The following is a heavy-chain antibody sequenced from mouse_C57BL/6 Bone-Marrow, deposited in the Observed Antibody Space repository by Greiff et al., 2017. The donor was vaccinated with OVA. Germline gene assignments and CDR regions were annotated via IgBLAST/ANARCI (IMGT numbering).Heavy chain of an antibody. V-gene: IGHV5-4*01. CDR2: ISDGGSYT. CDR3: AEGYLDV. J-gene: IGHJ1*03. CDR1: GFTFSSYA. Sequence: EVQGVESGGGLVKPGGSLKLSCAASGFTFSSYAMSWVRQTPEKRLEWVATISDGGSYTYYPDNVKGRFTISRDNAKNNLYLQMSHLKSEDTAMYYCAEGYLDVWGTGTTVTVSS.